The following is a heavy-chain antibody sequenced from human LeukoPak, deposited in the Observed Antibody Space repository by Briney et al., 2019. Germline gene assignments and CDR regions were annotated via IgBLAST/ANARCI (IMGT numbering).Heavy chain of an antibody. CDR2: MNPNSGNT. J-gene: IGHJ6*03. V-gene: IGHV1-8*01. D-gene: IGHD3-10*01. Sequence: GASVKVSCKASGYTFTSYDINWVRQATGQGLEWMGWMNPNSGNTGYAQKFQGRVTMTRNTSISTAYMELSSLRSEDTAVYYCARASIGRYYGSGSYSRTYYMDVWGKGTTVTVSS. CDR3: ARASIGRYYGSGSYSRTYYMDV. CDR1: GYTFTSYD.